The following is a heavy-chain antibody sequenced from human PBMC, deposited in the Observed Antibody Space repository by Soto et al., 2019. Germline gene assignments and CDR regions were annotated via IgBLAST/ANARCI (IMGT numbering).Heavy chain of an antibody. CDR3: ARSPFLGVRGVIIVYYGMDV. Sequence: PSETLSLTCAVYGGSFSGYYWSWIRQPPGKGLEWIGEINHSGSTNYNPSLKSRVTISVDTSKNQFSLKLSSVTAADTAVYYCARSPFLGVRGVIIVYYGMDVWGQGTTATVSS. D-gene: IGHD3-10*01. CDR1: GGSFSGYY. J-gene: IGHJ6*02. CDR2: INHSGST. V-gene: IGHV4-34*01.